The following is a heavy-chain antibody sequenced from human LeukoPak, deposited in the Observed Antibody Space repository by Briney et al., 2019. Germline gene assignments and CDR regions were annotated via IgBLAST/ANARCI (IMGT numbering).Heavy chain of an antibody. V-gene: IGHV4-39*07. J-gene: IGHJ4*02. CDR1: GGSISSSSYY. CDR2: IYYSGST. D-gene: IGHD3-22*01. CDR3: ARDQYYYDSSGYLFDY. Sequence: PSETLSLTCTVSGGSISSSSYYWGWIRQPPGKGLEWIGSIYYSGSTYYNPSLKSRVTISVDTSKNQFSLKLSSVTAADTAVYYCARDQYYYDSSGYLFDYWGQGTLVTVSS.